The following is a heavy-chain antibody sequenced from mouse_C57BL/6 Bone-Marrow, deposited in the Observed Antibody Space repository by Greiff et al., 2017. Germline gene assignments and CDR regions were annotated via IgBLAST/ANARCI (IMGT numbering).Heavy chain of an antibody. CDR2: FYPGSGSI. J-gene: IGHJ3*01. CDR3: ARHGGPGIYYDYGGFAY. D-gene: IGHD2-4*01. V-gene: IGHV1-62-2*01. CDR1: GYTFTEYT. Sequence: QVQLKQSGAELVKPGASVKLSCKASGYTFTEYTIHWVKQRSGQGIEWIGWFYPGSGSIKYNEKFKDKATLTADKSSSTVYMELSRLTSEDSAVYFCARHGGPGIYYDYGGFAYWGQGTLVTGSA.